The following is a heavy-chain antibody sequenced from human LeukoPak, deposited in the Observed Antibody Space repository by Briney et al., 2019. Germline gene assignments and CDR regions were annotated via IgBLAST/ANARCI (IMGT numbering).Heavy chain of an antibody. J-gene: IGHJ4*02. V-gene: IGHV1-2*02. Sequence: ASVKVSCKASGYTFTGYYMHWVRQAPGQGLEWMGWINPNSGGTNYAQKFQGRVTITRDTSISTAYMELHRLRSDDTAMYYCATSGYSDYGYFVYWGQGTLVTLSS. CDR3: ATSGYSDYGYFVY. D-gene: IGHD5-12*01. CDR1: GYTFTGYY. CDR2: INPNSGGT.